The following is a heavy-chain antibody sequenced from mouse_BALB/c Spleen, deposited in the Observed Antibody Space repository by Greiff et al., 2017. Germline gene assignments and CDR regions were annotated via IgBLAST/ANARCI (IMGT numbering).Heavy chain of an antibody. CDR1: GFTFSSYA. D-gene: IGHD2-3*01. CDR3: ARGEGYYASYFDY. CDR2: ISSGGST. J-gene: IGHJ2*01. Sequence: EVKLVESGGGLVKPGGSLKLSCAASGFTFSSYAMSWVRQTPEKRLEWVAYISSGGSTYYPDSVKGRFTISRDNARNILYLQMSSLRSEDTAMYYCARGEGYYASYFDYWGQGTTLTVSS. V-gene: IGHV5-6-5*01.